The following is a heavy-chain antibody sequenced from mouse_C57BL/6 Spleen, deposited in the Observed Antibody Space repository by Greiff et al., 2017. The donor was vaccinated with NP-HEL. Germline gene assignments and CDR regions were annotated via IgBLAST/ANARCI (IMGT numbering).Heavy chain of an antibody. CDR1: GYAFSSSW. CDR2: IYPGDGDT. V-gene: IGHV1-82*01. D-gene: IGHD4-1*01. CDR3: ARWVGRGDY. Sequence: QVQLKESGPELVKPGASVKISCKASGYAFSSSWMNWVKQRPGKGLEWIGRIYPGDGDTNYNGKFKGKATLTADKSSSTAYMQLSSLTSEDSAVYFCARWVGRGDYWGQGTTLTVSS. J-gene: IGHJ2*01.